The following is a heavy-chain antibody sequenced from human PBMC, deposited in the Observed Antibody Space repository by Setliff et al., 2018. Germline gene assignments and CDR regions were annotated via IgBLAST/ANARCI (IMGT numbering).Heavy chain of an antibody. CDR1: GGSFKNHA. V-gene: IGHV1-69*13. Sequence: SVKVSCTTSGGSFKNHAITWVRQAPGQGLEWMGGTFPMFDRPNYAQKFQARVTITADESTNTAYIEIRSLRSEDTAVYYCARGNMDVVAAGGKYSGMDVWGQGTTVTVSS. J-gene: IGHJ6*02. D-gene: IGHD6-13*01. CDR2: TFPMFDRP. CDR3: ARGNMDVVAAGGKYSGMDV.